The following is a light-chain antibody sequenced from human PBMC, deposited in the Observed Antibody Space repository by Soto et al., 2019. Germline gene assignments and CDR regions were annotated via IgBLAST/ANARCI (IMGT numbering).Light chain of an antibody. V-gene: IGKV3-15*01. J-gene: IGKJ1*01. Sequence: ETVMYMYPFTLSVSKKDITTRSCRASQRFRSHLAWYQQKPGQAPRLLIYAASARATGIPVRFSGSGSETEFTLTIRSLQSEDFALYYCHQYNNWPWTFGHGTNVDIK. CDR1: QRFRSH. CDR3: HQYNNWPWT. CDR2: AAS.